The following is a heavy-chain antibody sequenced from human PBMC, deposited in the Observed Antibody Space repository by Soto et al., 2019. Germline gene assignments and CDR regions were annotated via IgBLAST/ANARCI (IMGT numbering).Heavy chain of an antibody. V-gene: IGHV4-59*08. D-gene: IGHD1-1*01. CDR2: IYYSGST. CDR1: GGSISSYY. CDR3: ARLRWYKIDY. Sequence: SETLSLTCTVSGGSISSYYWSWIRQPPGKGLEWIGYIYYSGSTNYNPSLKSRVTISVDTSKNQFSLKLSSVTAADTAVYYCARLRWYKIDYWGQGTLVTVSS. J-gene: IGHJ4*02.